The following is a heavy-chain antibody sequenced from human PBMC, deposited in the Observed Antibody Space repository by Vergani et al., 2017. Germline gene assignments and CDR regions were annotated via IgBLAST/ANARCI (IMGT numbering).Heavy chain of an antibody. Sequence: QVQLVQSGAEVKKPGASVKVPCQASGYTLTSYGISWVRQAPGQGLELMGWISAYNGNKNYAQKLQGRVTMTTGTFPSTAYMAPRSLRSDDTAVYYCARRSNYGLYYYMDVWGKGTTVTVSS. V-gene: IGHV1-18*01. CDR3: ARRSNYGLYYYMDV. CDR2: ISAYNGNK. D-gene: IGHD4-11*01. CDR1: GYTLTSYG. J-gene: IGHJ6*03.